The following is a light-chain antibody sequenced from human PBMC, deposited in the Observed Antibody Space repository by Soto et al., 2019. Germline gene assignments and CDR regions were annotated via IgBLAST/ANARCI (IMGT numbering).Light chain of an antibody. J-gene: IGKJ1*01. CDR2: DAS. V-gene: IGKV3D-20*01. CDR1: QSVAGNF. CDR3: QHYRSLPPLWT. Sequence: DIVLTQSPAALSLSPGERATLSCGASQSVAGNFLASYQHKPGLAPRLLLYDASIRPHGIPDRFRGGGSGTDFTLTISILEPEDSAVYYCQHYRSLPPLWTFGLGTKVEI.